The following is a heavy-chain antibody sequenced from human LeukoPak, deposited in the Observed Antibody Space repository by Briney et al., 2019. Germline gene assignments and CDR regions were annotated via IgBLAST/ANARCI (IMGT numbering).Heavy chain of an antibody. CDR3: ARDQVDGSGSYYDY. V-gene: IGHV4-4*07. Sequence: SETLSLTCTVSGGSISSYYWSWIRQPAGKGLEWIGRIYTSGSTNYNPSLKSRVTMSVDTSKNQFSLKLSSVTAADTAVYYCARDQVDGSGSYYDYWGQGTLVTVSS. CDR2: IYTSGST. J-gene: IGHJ4*02. D-gene: IGHD3-10*01. CDR1: GGSISSYY.